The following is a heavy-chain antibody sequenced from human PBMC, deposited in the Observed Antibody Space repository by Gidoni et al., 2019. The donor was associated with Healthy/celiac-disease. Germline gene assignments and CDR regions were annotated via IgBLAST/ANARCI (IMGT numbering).Heavy chain of an antibody. CDR1: GYTFTGYY. J-gene: IGHJ4*02. CDR3: ARVRGIAARSTDY. Sequence: QVQLVQSGAEVKKPGASVTVSCKASGYTFTGYYMHWVRQAPGQGLEWMGWINPNSGGTNYEQKFQGRVTMTRDTSISTAYMELSRLRSDDTAVYYCARVRGIAARSTDYWGQGTLVTVSS. D-gene: IGHD6-6*01. V-gene: IGHV1-2*02. CDR2: INPNSGGT.